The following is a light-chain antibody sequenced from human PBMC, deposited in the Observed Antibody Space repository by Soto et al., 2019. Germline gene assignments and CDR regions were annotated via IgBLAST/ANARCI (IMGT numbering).Light chain of an antibody. CDR2: GAS. CDR1: QSVSSN. J-gene: IGKJ2*01. CDR3: QQYNDWRT. Sequence: EIVMTQSTVTLSVSPGERATLSCRASQSVSSNLAWYQQKPGQAPRLLIYGASTRATGIPARFSGSGSGTEFTLTISSLQSEDFAVYYWQQYNDWRTFGQGTKLEIK. V-gene: IGKV3-15*01.